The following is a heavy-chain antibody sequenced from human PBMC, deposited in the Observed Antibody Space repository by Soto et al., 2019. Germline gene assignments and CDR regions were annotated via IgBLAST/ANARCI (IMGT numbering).Heavy chain of an antibody. CDR3: AIDSHKLGIGGDY. CDR1: GYTFTSYA. Sequence: ASVKVSCKASGYTFTSYAMHWVRQAPGQRLEWMGWINAGNGNTKYSQKFQGRVTITRDTSASTAYMELSSLRSEDTAVYYCAIDSHKLGIGGDYWGQGTLVTVSS. CDR2: INAGNGNT. D-gene: IGHD7-27*01. J-gene: IGHJ4*02. V-gene: IGHV1-3*01.